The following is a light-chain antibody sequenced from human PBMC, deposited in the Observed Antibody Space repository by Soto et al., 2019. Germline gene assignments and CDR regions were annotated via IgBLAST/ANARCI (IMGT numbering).Light chain of an antibody. CDR2: GSS. CDR1: QSVSSN. CDR3: QQYNNWPPYT. J-gene: IGKJ2*01. V-gene: IGKV3D-15*01. Sequence: EIVMTQSPATLSLSPGERATLSCRASQSVSSNLAWYQHKPGQAPRLLIYGSSTRSTGIPARFSGSGSGTEFTLTISSLQSDAFAVYYCQQYNNWPPYTFGQGTKLEIK.